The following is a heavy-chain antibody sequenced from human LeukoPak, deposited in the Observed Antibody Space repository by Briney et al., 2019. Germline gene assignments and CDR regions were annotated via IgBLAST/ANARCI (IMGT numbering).Heavy chain of an antibody. J-gene: IGHJ6*03. D-gene: IGHD5-18*01. CDR1: GFTFSSYA. Sequence: GGSLRLSCAASGFTFSSYAMHWVRQAPGKGLEWVAVISYDGSNKYYADSVKGRFTISRDNSKNTLYLQMNSLRAEDSAVYYCATSGYSYGPDYYYMDVWGKGTTVTVSS. CDR2: ISYDGSNK. V-gene: IGHV3-30-3*01. CDR3: ATSGYSYGPDYYYMDV.